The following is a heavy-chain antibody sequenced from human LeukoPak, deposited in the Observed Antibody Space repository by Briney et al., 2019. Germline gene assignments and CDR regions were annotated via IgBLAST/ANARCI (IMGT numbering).Heavy chain of an antibody. J-gene: IGHJ4*02. CDR3: AGYSGSYQGYFDY. D-gene: IGHD1-26*01. Sequence: ASVKVSCKASGYTFTSYDINWVRQATGQGLEWMGWMNPNSGNTGYAQKFQGRVTMTRNTSISTAYMELSSLRSEDTAVYYCAGYSGSYQGYFDYWGQGTLVTVSS. CDR1: GYTFTSYD. V-gene: IGHV1-8*01. CDR2: MNPNSGNT.